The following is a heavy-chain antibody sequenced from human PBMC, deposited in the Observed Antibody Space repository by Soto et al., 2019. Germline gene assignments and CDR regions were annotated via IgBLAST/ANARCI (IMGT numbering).Heavy chain of an antibody. Sequence: ASVKVSCKASGYTFTSYYMHWVRQAPGQGLEWMGIINPSGGSTSYAQKFQGRVTMTRDTSTSTVYMELSSLRSEDTAVYYCASSPLAAAGTKSAFDIWGQGTMVTVSS. D-gene: IGHD6-13*01. V-gene: IGHV1-46*03. CDR3: ASSPLAAAGTKSAFDI. J-gene: IGHJ3*02. CDR1: GYTFTSYY. CDR2: INPSGGST.